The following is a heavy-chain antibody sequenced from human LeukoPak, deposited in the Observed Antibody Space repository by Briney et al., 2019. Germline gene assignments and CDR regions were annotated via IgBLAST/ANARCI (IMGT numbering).Heavy chain of an antibody. J-gene: IGHJ4*02. CDR2: IYFSGST. V-gene: IGHV4-59*01. Sequence: SATLSLSCAVAGGSISNYYWSWIRQPPGKGLEWIGYIYFSGSTNYNPSLKSRVTISVDTSKNQFYLKLNAVTAADTAVYYCARVRASGYSEIDYWSQGTLVTVSS. CDR3: ARVRASGYSEIDY. D-gene: IGHD3-9*01. CDR1: GGSISNYY.